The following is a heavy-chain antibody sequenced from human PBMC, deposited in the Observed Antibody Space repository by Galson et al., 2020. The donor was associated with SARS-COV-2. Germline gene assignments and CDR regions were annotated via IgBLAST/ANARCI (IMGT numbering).Heavy chain of an antibody. CDR2: IFSNDGK. Sequence: ESGPTLVKPTETLTLTCTVSGFSLSNRMGVSWIRQPPGKALEWLGYIFSNDGKSYRTSLKNRLTISKDTSKSQVVLTMTNMDPVDTATYYCARIRTRMVVWLWYYDRDVWGQGTTGTVSS. D-gene: IGHD3-10*01. CDR1: GFSLSNRMG. V-gene: IGHV2-26*01. J-gene: IGHJ6*02. CDR3: ARIRTRMVVWLWYYDRDV.